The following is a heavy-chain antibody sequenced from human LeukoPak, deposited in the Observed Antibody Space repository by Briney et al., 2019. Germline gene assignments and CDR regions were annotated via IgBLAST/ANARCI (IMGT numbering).Heavy chain of an antibody. CDR2: VKEDGSEK. D-gene: IGHD3-16*01. Sequence: GGSLRLSCAASGFTFTNYWMSWVRQAPGKGLEWVANVKEDGSEKYYVDSVKGRFTISRDDAKKSLSLQMNSLRAEDTAVYYCGRGGGYFDNWGQGTLVTVSS. J-gene: IGHJ4*02. V-gene: IGHV3-7*04. CDR3: GRGGGYFDN. CDR1: GFTFTNYW.